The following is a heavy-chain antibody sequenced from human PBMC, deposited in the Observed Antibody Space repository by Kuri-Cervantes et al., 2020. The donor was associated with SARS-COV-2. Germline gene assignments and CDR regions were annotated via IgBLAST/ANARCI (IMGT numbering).Heavy chain of an antibody. J-gene: IGHJ6*03. CDR3: AREFYSSYYYYYYMDV. CDR2: INHSGST. V-gene: IGHV4-34*01. D-gene: IGHD6-6*01. CDR1: GGSFSGYY. Sequence: ESLKISCAVYGGSFSGYYWSWIRQPPGKGLEWIGEINHSGSTNYNPSLKSRVTISVDTSKNQFSLQLNSVTPEDTAVYYCAREFYSSYYYYYYMDVWGKGTTVTVSS.